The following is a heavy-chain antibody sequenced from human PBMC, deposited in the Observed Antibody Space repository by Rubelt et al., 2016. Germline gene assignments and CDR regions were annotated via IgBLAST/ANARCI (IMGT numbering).Heavy chain of an antibody. CDR1: GFPFNSFA. D-gene: IGHD3-22*01. Sequence: VQLVESGGGLVQPGGSLRLSCAASGFPFNSFALHWVRQAPGKGLEWVANIEPDGSDKDYVESVKGRFTISRDNAKNSLYLEMTSLRAEDAALYYCVRDHPTYYESSGPGSNDWGQGTLSPSPQ. CDR2: IEPDGSDK. V-gene: IGHV3-7*01. J-gene: IGHJ4*02. CDR3: VRDHPTYYESSGPGSND.